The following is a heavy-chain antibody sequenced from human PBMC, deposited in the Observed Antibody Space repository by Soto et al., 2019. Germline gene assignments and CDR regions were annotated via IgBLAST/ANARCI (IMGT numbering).Heavy chain of an antibody. D-gene: IGHD3-3*01. V-gene: IGHV4-59*01. Sequence: SETLSLTCTVSGGSISSYYWSWIRQPPGKGLEWIGYIYYSGSTNYNPSLKSRVTISVDTSKNQFSLKLSSVTAADTAVYYCARTVPVRERGVWPYYDFCSGSGSCGMDVRGQGTQGTV. J-gene: IGHJ6*02. CDR2: IYYSGST. CDR3: ARTVPVRERGVWPYYDFCSGSGSCGMDV. CDR1: GGSISSYY.